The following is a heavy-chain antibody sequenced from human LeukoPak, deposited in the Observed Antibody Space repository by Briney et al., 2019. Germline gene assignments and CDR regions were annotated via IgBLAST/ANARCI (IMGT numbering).Heavy chain of an antibody. CDR3: AREAEVVAATGNYYYYGMDV. CDR1: GGTFSSYA. D-gene: IGHD2-15*01. J-gene: IGHJ6*02. Sequence: SVKVSCKASGGTFSSYAISWVRQAPGQGLEWMGGIIPIFGTANYAQKFQGRVAITADESTSTAYMELSSLRSEDTAVYYCAREAEVVAATGNYYYYGMDVWGQGTTVTVSS. CDR2: IIPIFGTA. V-gene: IGHV1-69*13.